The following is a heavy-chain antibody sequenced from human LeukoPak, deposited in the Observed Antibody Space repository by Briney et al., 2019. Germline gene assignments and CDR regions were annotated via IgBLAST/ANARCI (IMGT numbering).Heavy chain of an antibody. V-gene: IGHV1-24*01. CDR2: FDPEDGET. CDR1: GYTLTELF. D-gene: IGHD5-12*01. Sequence: ASLKVSCKVSGYTLTELFMHWGRQAPGKGLEWMGGFDPEDGETIYAQKFPGRVTMTEDTSTETAYKELSSLRSEDTAVYYCAALGGYSGYDPVAFDYWGQKTLVTVSS. CDR3: AALGGYSGYDPVAFDY. J-gene: IGHJ4*02.